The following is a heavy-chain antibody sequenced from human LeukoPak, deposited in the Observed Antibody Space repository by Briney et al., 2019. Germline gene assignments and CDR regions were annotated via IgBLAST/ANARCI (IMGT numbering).Heavy chain of an antibody. CDR1: GFTFSTYA. V-gene: IGHV3-30-3*01. CDR3: ARGFSGSCCAALDY. J-gene: IGHJ4*02. D-gene: IGHD2-15*01. Sequence: PGGSLRLSCAASGFTFSTYAIHWVRQAPGKGLEWVAVISYDGSNKYSADSVKGRFTISRDNSKNTVNLQMNSLRAADTAMYYCARGFSGSCCAALDYWGQGTLVTVSS. CDR2: ISYDGSNK.